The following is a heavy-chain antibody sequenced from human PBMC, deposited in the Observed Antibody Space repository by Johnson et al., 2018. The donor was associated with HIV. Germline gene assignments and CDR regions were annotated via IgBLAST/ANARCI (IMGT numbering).Heavy chain of an antibody. CDR2: ISSSGSTI. Sequence: QVTLVESGGGLVKPGGSLRLSCAASGFTFSDYYMSWIRQAPGKGLEWVSYISSSGSTIYYADSVKGRFPISRDNAKNSLYLQRNSLRAEDTAVYYCASPKTPTRVVRGAFDIWGQGTMVTVSS. CDR1: GFTFSDYY. D-gene: IGHD3-10*01. V-gene: IGHV3-11*04. CDR3: ASPKTPTRVVRGAFDI. J-gene: IGHJ3*02.